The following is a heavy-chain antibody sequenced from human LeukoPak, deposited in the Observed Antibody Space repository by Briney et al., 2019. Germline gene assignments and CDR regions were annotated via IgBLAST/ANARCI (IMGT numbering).Heavy chain of an antibody. CDR3: TRGSSGRRDN. V-gene: IGHV1-8*01. Sequence: GASVKVSCKASGYTFTSCDINWVRQATGQGLERMGWMNPNSGNTGYGQSFQGRITMTRDTSIGTAYMELSNLTSEDTAIYYCTRGSSGRRDNWGQGTLVIASA. CDR2: MNPNSGNT. CDR1: GYTFTSCD. J-gene: IGHJ4*02. D-gene: IGHD6-19*01.